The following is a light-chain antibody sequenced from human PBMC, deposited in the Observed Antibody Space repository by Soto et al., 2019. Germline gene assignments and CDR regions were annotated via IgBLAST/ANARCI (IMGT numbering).Light chain of an antibody. CDR3: CSYTSSSTWV. CDR2: EVR. J-gene: IGLJ3*02. Sequence: QSVLTQPASVSGSPGQSITISCSGTSSDIGGYTSVSWFQQHPGKAPKLIIHEVRRRPSGISHRFSGSKSDNTASLTISGLQAEDEADYYCCSYTSSSTWVFGGGTKVTVL. CDR1: SSDIGGYTS. V-gene: IGLV2-14*01.